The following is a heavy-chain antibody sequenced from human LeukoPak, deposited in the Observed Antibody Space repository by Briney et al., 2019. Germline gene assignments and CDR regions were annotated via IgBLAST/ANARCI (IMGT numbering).Heavy chain of an antibody. D-gene: IGHD3-10*01. CDR2: IYYSGST. J-gene: IGHJ4*02. Sequence: SETLSLTCTVSGGSISSYYWSWIRQPPGKGLEWIGYIYYSGSTNYNPSLKSRVTISVDTSKNQFSLKLSSVTAADTAVYYCARDPPLVDRFGESYWGQGTLVTVSS. CDR3: ARDPPLVDRFGESY. CDR1: GGSISSYY. V-gene: IGHV4-59*01.